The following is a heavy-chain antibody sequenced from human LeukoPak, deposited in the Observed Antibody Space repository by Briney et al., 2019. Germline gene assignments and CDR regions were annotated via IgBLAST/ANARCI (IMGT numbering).Heavy chain of an antibody. CDR1: TYSISSGYY. CDR3: ARETDYDILTGYSHFDY. J-gene: IGHJ4*02. CDR2: IYHNGNT. D-gene: IGHD3-9*01. V-gene: IGHV4-38-2*02. Sequence: SETLSVTCTVSTYSISSGYYWGWIRQPPGKGLEWIGNIYHNGNTYYNPSLKSRVTISVDTSKKQFSLKLRTATAADTAVYYCARETDYDILTGYSHFDYWGQGTLVTVSS.